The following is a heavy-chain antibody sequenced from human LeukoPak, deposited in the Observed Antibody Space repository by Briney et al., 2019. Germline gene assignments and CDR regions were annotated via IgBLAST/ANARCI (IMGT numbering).Heavy chain of an antibody. CDR1: GGSISIYY. V-gene: IGHV4-59*01. D-gene: IGHD3-9*01. Sequence: SETLSFTCSVSGGSISIYYWTWIRQSPGKGLGWICYIYYTGTTNYNPLFESRATISVDTSKNQFSLKLTSVTAADTAVYFCARGEDFERYYLAYWGEGPLVPVSS. J-gene: IGHJ4*02. CDR2: IYYTGTT. CDR3: ARGEDFERYYLAY.